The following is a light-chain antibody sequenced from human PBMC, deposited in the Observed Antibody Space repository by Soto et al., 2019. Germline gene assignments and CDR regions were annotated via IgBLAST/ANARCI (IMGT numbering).Light chain of an antibody. CDR2: EVT. J-gene: IGLJ1*01. CDR3: SSYTSSNTLV. V-gene: IGLV2-14*01. CDR1: SEDVGGYNY. Sequence: QSVLNQPASVSGSPGQSITMSCSGTSEDVGGYNYVSWYQHHPGKAPKLLIYEVTNRPSGLSDRFSGSKSGNTASLTISGLQAEDEADYYCSSYTSSNTLVFGTGTKLTVL.